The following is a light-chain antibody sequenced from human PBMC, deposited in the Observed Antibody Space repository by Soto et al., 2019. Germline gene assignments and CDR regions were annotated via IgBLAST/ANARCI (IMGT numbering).Light chain of an antibody. CDR3: MHSVQLPWT. V-gene: IGKV2D-29*01. J-gene: IGKJ1*01. Sequence: DIVMTQTPLSLSVTPGQPASISCKSSQSLLHSDGKTYFYWYLQKPGPPPQLLIYEVSNRFSGVSDRFSGSGSVTSSTLKISRVEADYVGVYHCMHSVQLPWTFGLATKVEI. CDR1: QSLLHSDGKTY. CDR2: EVS.